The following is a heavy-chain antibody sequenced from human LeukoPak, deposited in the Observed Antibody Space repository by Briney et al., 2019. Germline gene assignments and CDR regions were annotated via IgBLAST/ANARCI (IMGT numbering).Heavy chain of an antibody. CDR3: AKGPKLGDGFHCDS. Sequence: GRSLRLSCSASGFTFSSYGMHWVRQAPGKGLEWVAVISYDGSNKYYADSVKGRFTISRDFSKNTLYLQMNSLRVEDTALYYCAKGPKLGDGFHCDSWGQGTLVTVSS. CDR2: ISYDGSNK. CDR1: GFTFSSYG. D-gene: IGHD5-24*01. V-gene: IGHV3-30*18. J-gene: IGHJ4*02.